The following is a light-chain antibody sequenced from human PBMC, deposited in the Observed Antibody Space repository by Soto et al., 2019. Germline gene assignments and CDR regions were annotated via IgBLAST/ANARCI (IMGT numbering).Light chain of an antibody. V-gene: IGLV1-40*01. CDR1: SSNIGAGYD. Sequence: QSVLTQTPSVSGAPGQTVTISCTGSSSNIGAGYDVHWYQQVPGTAPKLLIYVTSNRPSGVPERFSGSKSGTSAYLAIPGLQAEDEAAYYCQSYDSSLRGGGWVFGGGTKVTVL. J-gene: IGLJ3*02. CDR2: VTS. CDR3: QSYDSSLRGGGWV.